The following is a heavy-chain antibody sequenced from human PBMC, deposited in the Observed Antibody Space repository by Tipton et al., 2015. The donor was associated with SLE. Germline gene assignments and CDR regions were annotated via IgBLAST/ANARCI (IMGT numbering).Heavy chain of an antibody. CDR3: ARAFIVVVPAAHDNAFDI. Sequence: TLSLTCTVSGGSISSSSYYWGWIRQPPGKGLEWIGYIYYSGSTNYNPSLKSRVTISVDTSKNQFSLKLSSVTAADTAVYYCARAFIVVVPAAHDNAFDIWGQGTMVTVSS. D-gene: IGHD2-2*01. CDR2: IYYSGST. V-gene: IGHV4-61*05. J-gene: IGHJ3*02. CDR1: GGSISSSSYY.